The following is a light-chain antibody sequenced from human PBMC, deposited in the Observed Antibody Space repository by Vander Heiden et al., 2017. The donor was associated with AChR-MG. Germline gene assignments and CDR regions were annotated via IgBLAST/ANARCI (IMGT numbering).Light chain of an antibody. CDR1: SSNIGNNY. J-gene: IGLJ2*01. Sequence: QSVLTQPPSVSAAPGQKVTISCSGSSSNIGNNYVSWYQQLPGTAPKLLIYDNNKRPSGIPDRFSGSKSGTSATLGITGLQTGDEADYDCGTWDSSLSAVGCGGGTKL. V-gene: IGLV1-51*01. CDR2: DNN. CDR3: GTWDSSLSAVG.